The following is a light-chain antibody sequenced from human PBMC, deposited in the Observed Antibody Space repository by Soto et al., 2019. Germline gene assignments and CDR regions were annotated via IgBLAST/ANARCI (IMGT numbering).Light chain of an antibody. V-gene: IGLV1-40*01. CDR3: QSYDTSLSGSV. Sequence: QSVLTQPPSVSGAPGQRVTISCTGSSSNIGAGYDIHWYQQLPGAAPKLLISGNSNRPSGVPDRFSGSKSGTSASLVIAGLQAEDEADYYCQSYDTSLSGSVFGGGTKVTVL. J-gene: IGLJ2*01. CDR2: GNS. CDR1: SSNIGAGYD.